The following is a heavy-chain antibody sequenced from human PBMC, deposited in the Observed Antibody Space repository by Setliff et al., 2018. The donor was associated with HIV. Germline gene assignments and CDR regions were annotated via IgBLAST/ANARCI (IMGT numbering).Heavy chain of an antibody. V-gene: IGHV3-48*01. Sequence: GGSLRLSCAASGFSFSIYHMNWVRQAPGKGLEWVSYIRSDSTIIYYADSVQGRFTISRDNSKNTLYLQINSLRPDDTAIYYCAKDTPQGAAIDLWGQGTLVTV. D-gene: IGHD3-16*01. J-gene: IGHJ4*02. CDR1: GFSFSIYH. CDR3: AKDTPQGAAIDL. CDR2: IRSDSTII.